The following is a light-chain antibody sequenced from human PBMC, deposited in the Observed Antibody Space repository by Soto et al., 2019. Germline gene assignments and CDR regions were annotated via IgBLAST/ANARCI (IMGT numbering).Light chain of an antibody. CDR1: QSISSW. CDR3: QQYNNAWT. V-gene: IGKV1-5*01. CDR2: DAS. J-gene: IGKJ1*01. Sequence: DIQMTQSPSTLSASVGDRVTITCRASQSISSWLAWYQQKPGKAPKLLIYDASSLESGVPSRFSGSGSGTEFTLTISSLQPDDFATCYCQQYNNAWTFGQGTKVE.